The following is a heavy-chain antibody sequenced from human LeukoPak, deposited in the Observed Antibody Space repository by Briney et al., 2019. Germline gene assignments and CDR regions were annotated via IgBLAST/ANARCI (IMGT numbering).Heavy chain of an antibody. V-gene: IGHV3-23*01. CDR2: ISGSGGST. J-gene: IGHJ4*02. Sequence: GGSLRLSCAASGFTFSSYAMSWVRQAPGKGLEWVSAISGSGGSTYYADSVKGRFTISRDNSKNTLYLQMNSLRAEDTAVHYCAKDILLWFGNDYWGQGTLVTVSS. D-gene: IGHD3-10*01. CDR1: GFTFSSYA. CDR3: AKDILLWFGNDY.